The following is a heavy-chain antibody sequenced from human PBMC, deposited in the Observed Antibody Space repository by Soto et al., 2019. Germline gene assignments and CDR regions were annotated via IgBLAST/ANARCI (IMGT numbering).Heavy chain of an antibody. J-gene: IGHJ4*02. Sequence: QVQLQESGPGLVKPSETLSLTCTVSGGSISSYYWSWIRQPPGKGLEWIGYIYYSGSTNYNPSLKSRVTISVDTSKNQFSLKLSSVTTADTAVYYCATLDTAMAGESYWGQGTLVTVSS. CDR2: IYYSGST. CDR1: GGSISSYY. V-gene: IGHV4-59*08. D-gene: IGHD5-18*01. CDR3: ATLDTAMAGESY.